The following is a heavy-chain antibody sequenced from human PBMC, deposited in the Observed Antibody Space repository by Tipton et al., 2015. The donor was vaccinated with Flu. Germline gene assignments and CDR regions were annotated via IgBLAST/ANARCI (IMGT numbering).Heavy chain of an antibody. Sequence: LRLSCTVSGDSIRNDYFCGWIRQPPGKGLEWVATIHRSGRTYYNPSLKSRVTISVDTAKNQFSQRLSSVTAADTAMYYCARSTYYYGSGSSDYWGQGTLVTVSS. CDR1: GDSIRNDYF. CDR3: ARSTYYYGSGSSDY. V-gene: IGHV4-38-2*02. D-gene: IGHD3-10*01. CDR2: IHRSGRT. J-gene: IGHJ4*02.